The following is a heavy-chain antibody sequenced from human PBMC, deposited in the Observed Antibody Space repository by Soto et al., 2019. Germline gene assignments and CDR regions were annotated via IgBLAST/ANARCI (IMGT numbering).Heavy chain of an antibody. D-gene: IGHD5-18*01. CDR3: ATGGHNDGYDFYHGMDV. CDR1: GGIFTNNA. Sequence: QVQVVQSGAEVKKPGSSVKVSCKVSGGIFTNNAISWVRQAPGQGLEWLGGVIPLFDTAYYAQRFRGRLRISAGGATTTAYMELSGLTSADTAVYFCATGGHNDGYDFYHGMDVWGQGTTVTVS. J-gene: IGHJ6*02. CDR2: VIPLFDTA. V-gene: IGHV1-69*01.